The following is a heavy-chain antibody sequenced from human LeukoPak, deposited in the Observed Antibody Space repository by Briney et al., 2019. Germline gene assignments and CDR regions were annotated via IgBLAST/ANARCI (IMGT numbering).Heavy chain of an antibody. CDR1: GGSISSYY. D-gene: IGHD3-22*01. CDR2: IYYSGST. CDR3: ARELIHDSSGYYQFFDY. Sequence: SETLSLTCTVSGGSISSYYWSWIRQPPGKGLEWVGDIYYSGSTNYNPSLKSRVTISVDTSKNQFSLKLSSVTAADTAVYYCARELIHDSSGYYQFFDYWGQGTLVTVSS. V-gene: IGHV4-59*01. J-gene: IGHJ4*02.